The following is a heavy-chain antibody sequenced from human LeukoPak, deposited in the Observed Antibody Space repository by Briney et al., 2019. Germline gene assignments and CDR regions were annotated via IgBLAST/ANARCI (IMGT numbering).Heavy chain of an antibody. V-gene: IGHV4-59*01. J-gene: IGHJ5*02. D-gene: IGHD6-13*01. CDR1: GGSISSYY. CDR3: ARDYIAAAGSFDP. CDR2: IYYSGST. Sequence: SETLSLTCTVSGGSISSYYWSWIRQPPGKGLEWIGYIYYSGSTNYNPSLKCRVTISVDTSKNQFSLKLSSVTAADTAVYCCARDYIAAAGSFDPWGQGTLVTVSS.